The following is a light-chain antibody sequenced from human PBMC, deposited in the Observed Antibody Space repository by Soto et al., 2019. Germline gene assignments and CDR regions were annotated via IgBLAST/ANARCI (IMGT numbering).Light chain of an antibody. J-gene: IGLJ2*01. V-gene: IGLV2-14*01. CDR1: SSDVGGYNY. CDR3: SSYTSSSTYVV. CDR2: DVS. Sequence: QSALTQPASVSGSPGQSLTISCTGTSSDVGGYNYVSWYQQHPGKAPKLMIYDVSNRPSGVSNRFSGSKSGNTASLTISGLQAEDEADYYCSSYTSSSTYVVFGGRTKLTVL.